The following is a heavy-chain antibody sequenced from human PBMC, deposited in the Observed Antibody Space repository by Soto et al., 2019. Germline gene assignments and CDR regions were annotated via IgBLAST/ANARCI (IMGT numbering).Heavy chain of an antibody. CDR3: TRARAYTIASNWFDP. CDR2: INSGGSKI. Sequence: EEHLVESGGGLVQPGGSLRLSCAASGFTFSSYEMNRVRQAPGMGLEWISYINSGGSKIDYADSVKGRFTTSRDNAKNSLYLQMNSLRPEDTAVYYCTRARAYTIASNWFDPWGQGTLVTVSS. CDR1: GFTFSSYE. V-gene: IGHV3-48*03. D-gene: IGHD5-18*01. J-gene: IGHJ5*02.